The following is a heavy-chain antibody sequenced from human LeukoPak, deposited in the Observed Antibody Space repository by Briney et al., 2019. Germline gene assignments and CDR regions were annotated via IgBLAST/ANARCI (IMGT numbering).Heavy chain of an antibody. J-gene: IGHJ4*02. V-gene: IGHV3-30*02. CDR2: IRYDGSNK. D-gene: IGHD4-11*01. CDR3: AKRGGYDYSYFDY. Sequence: QAGGSLRLSCAASGFTFSSYGMHWVRQAPGKGLEWVAFIRYDGSNKYYADSVKGRFTISRDNSKNTLYLQMNSLRAEDTAVYYCAKRGGYDYSYFDYWGQGTLVTVSS. CDR1: GFTFSSYG.